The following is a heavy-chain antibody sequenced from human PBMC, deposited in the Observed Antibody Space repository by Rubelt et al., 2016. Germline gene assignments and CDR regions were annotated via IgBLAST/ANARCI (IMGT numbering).Heavy chain of an antibody. CDR3: ARRRGSYHFDY. D-gene: IGHD1-26*01. Sequence: VQLVESGGGVVQPGRSRRLSCAASGFTFSSYWLHWVRQAPGKGLEWVSGISWNSGSIGYADSVKGRFTISRDNVKNSLFLQENSLRAEDTAVYYCARRRGSYHFDYWGQGTLVTVSS. V-gene: IGHV3-48*04. CDR1: GFTFSSYW. J-gene: IGHJ4*02. CDR2: ISWNSGSI.